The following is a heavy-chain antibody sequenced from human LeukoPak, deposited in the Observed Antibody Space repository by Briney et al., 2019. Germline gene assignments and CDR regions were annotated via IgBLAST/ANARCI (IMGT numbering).Heavy chain of an antibody. CDR2: IYYTGST. D-gene: IGHD1-1*01. J-gene: IGHJ6*02. Sequence: SETLSLTCNVSGGSINYYYWCWIRQPPGKGLEWIGHIYYTGSTNHNPSLKSRVTISIDTSKNQFSLKLTSVTATDTAVYFCARYHPTGSSLDVWGQGTTVTVSS. CDR3: ARYHPTGSSLDV. CDR1: GGSINYYY. V-gene: IGHV4-59*13.